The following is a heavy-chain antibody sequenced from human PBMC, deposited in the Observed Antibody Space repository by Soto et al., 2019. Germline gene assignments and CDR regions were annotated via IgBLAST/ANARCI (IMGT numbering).Heavy chain of an antibody. J-gene: IGHJ4*02. V-gene: IGHV3-23*01. CDR2: ISGSAGKT. CDR3: SRLSYLYY. D-gene: IGHD3-16*02. Sequence: EGSLRLSCAASGFSFGGYALSWVRQAPGKGLEWVATISGSAGKTFNADAEKGPFSIPRDSSHNTLYLQMTSTRADDTAIYYCSRLSYLYYWGQGTRVTDSS. CDR1: GFSFGGYA.